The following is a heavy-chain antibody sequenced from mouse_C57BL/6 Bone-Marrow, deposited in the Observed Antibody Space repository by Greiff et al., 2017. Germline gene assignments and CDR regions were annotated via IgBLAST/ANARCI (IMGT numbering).Heavy chain of an antibody. CDR3: ARGGQLGYYYAMDY. CDR1: GYSFTDYN. D-gene: IGHD4-1*02. Sequence: VQLQQPGPELVKPGASVKISCKASGYSFTDYNMNWVKQSNGKSLEWIGVINPNYGTTSYNQKFKGKATLTVDQSSSTAYMQLNSLTSEDSAVYYCARGGQLGYYYAMDYWGQGTSVTVSS. J-gene: IGHJ4*01. V-gene: IGHV1-39*01. CDR2: INPNYGTT.